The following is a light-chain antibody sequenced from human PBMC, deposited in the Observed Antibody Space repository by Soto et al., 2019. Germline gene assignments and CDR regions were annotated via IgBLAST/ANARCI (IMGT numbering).Light chain of an antibody. J-gene: IGKJ1*01. CDR2: GAS. CDR1: QSVSSSY. CDR3: QQYGSSPQT. V-gene: IGKV3-20*01. Sequence: EIVLTQSPGTLSLSPGERATLSCRASQSVSSSYLAWYQQKPGQAPRLLIYGASSRATGIPARFSGSGSGTDFTLTISRLETEDLAVYYCQQYGSSPQTFGQGTKVEIE.